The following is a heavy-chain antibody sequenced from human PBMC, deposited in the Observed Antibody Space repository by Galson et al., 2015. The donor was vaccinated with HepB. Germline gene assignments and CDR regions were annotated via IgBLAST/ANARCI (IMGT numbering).Heavy chain of an antibody. D-gene: IGHD3-3*02. V-gene: IGHV3-9*01. J-gene: IGHJ6*03. Sequence: SLRLSCAASGFTFEDSAMHWVRQAPGKGLEWVSGISWNSGRTGYADSVKGRFTISRDNAKKSLYLALNSLRPEDTALCYCAKGGGAFLDYYMNVWGKGTTVTVSS. CDR2: ISWNSGRT. CDR1: GFTFEDSA. CDR3: AKGGGAFLDYYMNV.